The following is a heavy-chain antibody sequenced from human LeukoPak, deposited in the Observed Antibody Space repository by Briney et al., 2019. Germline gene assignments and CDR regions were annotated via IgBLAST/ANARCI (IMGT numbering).Heavy chain of an antibody. CDR3: ARDRGLYSGYDLSYFDY. CDR1: GFTFSIYG. Sequence: GGSLRLSCAASGFTFSIYGMHWVRQAPGKGLEWVAVTWYDGSNKYYADSVKGRFTISRDNSKNTLYLQMNSLRAEDTAVYYCARDRGLYSGYDLSYFDYWGQGTLVTVSS. CDR2: TWYDGSNK. V-gene: IGHV3-33*01. D-gene: IGHD5-12*01. J-gene: IGHJ4*02.